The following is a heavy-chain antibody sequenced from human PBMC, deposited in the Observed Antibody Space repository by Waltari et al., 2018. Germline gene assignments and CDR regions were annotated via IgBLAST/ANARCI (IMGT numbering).Heavy chain of an antibody. CDR2: ISGSGGST. CDR3: AKEREQPSSYYYYYGLDV. D-gene: IGHD1-26*01. Sequence: ELQLLESGGGLVQPGRSLRLSCAASGFTFRSYAMSWVRQAPEKGLDWVSGISGSGGSTYYADSVKCRFTISRDNSKNTLYLQMNTLRAVDTAVYYCAKEREQPSSYYYYYGLDVWGRGTTVTVSS. CDR1: GFTFRSYA. V-gene: IGHV3-23*01. J-gene: IGHJ6*02.